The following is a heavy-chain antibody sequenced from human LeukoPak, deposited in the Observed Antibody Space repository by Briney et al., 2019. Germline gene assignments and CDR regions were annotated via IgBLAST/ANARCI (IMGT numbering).Heavy chain of an antibody. Sequence: ASVKVSCKASGYTFTSYYMHWVQQAPGQGLEWMGIINPSGGSTSYAQKFQGRVTMTRDTSTSTVYMELSSLRSEDTAVYYCARVYYDSSGYFYFDYWGQGTLATVSS. CDR3: ARVYYDSSGYFYFDY. CDR2: INPSGGST. D-gene: IGHD3-22*01. CDR1: GYTFTSYY. J-gene: IGHJ4*02. V-gene: IGHV1-46*01.